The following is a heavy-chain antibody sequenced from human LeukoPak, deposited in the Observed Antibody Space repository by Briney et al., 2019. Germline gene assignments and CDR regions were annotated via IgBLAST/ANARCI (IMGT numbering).Heavy chain of an antibody. V-gene: IGHV3-30*18. J-gene: IGHJ4*02. Sequence: GGSLRLSCAASGFTFSTYGMHWVRQAPGKGLECVAVISHDGNNKNYLDSVKGRFTISRDNSKNTLYLQMNSLRVEDTAVYYCVKDRYSGSYYFDYWGQGTQVTVSS. D-gene: IGHD1-26*01. CDR1: GFTFSTYG. CDR3: VKDRYSGSYYFDY. CDR2: ISHDGNNK.